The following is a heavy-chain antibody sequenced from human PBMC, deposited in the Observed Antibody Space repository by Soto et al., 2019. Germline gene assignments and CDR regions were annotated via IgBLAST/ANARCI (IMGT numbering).Heavy chain of an antibody. CDR2: IDWDDDK. V-gene: IGHV2-70*01. Sequence: GSGPTLVNPTQTLTLTCTFSGFSLSTSGMCVSWIRQPPGKALEWLALIDWDDDKYYSTSLKTRLTISKDTSKNQVVLTMTNMDPVDTATYYCARGTEKLTVTRERGIYGMDVWGQGTTVTVSS. CDR3: ARGTEKLTVTRERGIYGMDV. J-gene: IGHJ6*02. CDR1: GFSLSTSGMC. D-gene: IGHD4-17*01.